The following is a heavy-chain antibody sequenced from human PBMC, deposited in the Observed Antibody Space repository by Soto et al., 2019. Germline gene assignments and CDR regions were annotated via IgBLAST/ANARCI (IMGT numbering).Heavy chain of an antibody. D-gene: IGHD3-9*01. V-gene: IGHV3-33*01. Sequence: QVQLVESGGGVIQPGRSLRLSCAASGFTFSSYGMHWVRQAPGKGLEWVALLWYDGSNKYYADSVKGRFTISRDNSKNTLYLQMNRLRAEDTAVYYCEREPGYYALLTRDPPALDYWGQGIRVTVSS. CDR3: EREPGYYALLTRDPPALDY. J-gene: IGHJ4*02. CDR1: GFTFSSYG. CDR2: LWYDGSNK.